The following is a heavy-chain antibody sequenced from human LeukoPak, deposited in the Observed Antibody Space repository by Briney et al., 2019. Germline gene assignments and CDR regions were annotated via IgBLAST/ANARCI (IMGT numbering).Heavy chain of an antibody. CDR3: ARDVYYGSGSPY. J-gene: IGHJ4*02. D-gene: IGHD3-10*01. CDR2: ICYSGST. V-gene: IGHV4-59*01. Sequence: SETLSLTCTVSGGSISSYYWSWIRQPPGKGLEWIGYICYSGSTNYNPSLKSRVTISVDTSKNQFSLKLSSVTAADTAVYYCARDVYYGSGSPYWGQGTLVTVSS. CDR1: GGSISSYY.